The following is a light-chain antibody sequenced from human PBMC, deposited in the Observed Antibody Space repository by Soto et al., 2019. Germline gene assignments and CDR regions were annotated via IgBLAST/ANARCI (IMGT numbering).Light chain of an antibody. V-gene: IGKV1-27*01. CDR3: LQYSSHSWT. J-gene: IGKJ1*01. CDR2: TSS. CDR1: QCIGNY. Sequence: IHMTHSPSSLSASLGDRVTITSRASQCIGNYLAWYQQKPWKVPKLLSYTSSTLRSGVSSRFSGSGSGTEFTLTISRLQPDDVATYYCLQYSSHSWTFGQGSKVDI.